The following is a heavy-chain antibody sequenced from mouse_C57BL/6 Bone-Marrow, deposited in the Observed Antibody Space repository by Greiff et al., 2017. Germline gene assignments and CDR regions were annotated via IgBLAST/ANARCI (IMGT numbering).Heavy chain of an antibody. CDR1: GYTFTSYW. D-gene: IGHD2-2*01. CDR3: ARHYYGYDWYAMDD. J-gene: IGHJ4*01. CDR2: IDPSDSYT. V-gene: IGHV1-69*01. Sequence: QVQLQQPGAELVMPGASVKLSYKASGYTFTSYWMHWVKQRPGQGLEWIGEIDPSDSYTNYNQKFKGKSTLTVDKSSSTAYMQLSSLTSEDSAVYYCARHYYGYDWYAMDDWGQGTSVTVSS.